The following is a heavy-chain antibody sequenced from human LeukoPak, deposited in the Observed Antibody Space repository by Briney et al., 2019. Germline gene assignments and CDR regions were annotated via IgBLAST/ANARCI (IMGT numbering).Heavy chain of an antibody. D-gene: IGHD6-13*01. CDR3: ARVAAAVPDY. CDR2: IKQDGSDK. Sequence: PGGSLRLSCAASGFTVSGNYMSWVRQAPGKGLEWVANIKQDGSDKYYMDSVKGRFTISRDNANNALYLQMNSLRDEDTAVYYCARVAAAVPDYWGQGTLVTVSS. J-gene: IGHJ4*02. CDR1: GFTVSGNY. V-gene: IGHV3-7*04.